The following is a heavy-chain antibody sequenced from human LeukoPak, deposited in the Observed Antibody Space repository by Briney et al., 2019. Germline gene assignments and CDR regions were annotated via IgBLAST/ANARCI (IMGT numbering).Heavy chain of an antibody. Sequence: GGSLRLACAASGFTFSSYGMHSVRQAPGKWLDWVAFIRYEGSSKWYADSVKGRFTITRDNSKKTLYLLMNSLIPEDTAVYYCAKHPYYQDSLDNWFDPWGQGTQVTVSS. V-gene: IGHV3-30*02. CDR1: GFTFSSYG. J-gene: IGHJ5*02. CDR3: AKHPYYQDSLDNWFDP. CDR2: IRYEGSSK. D-gene: IGHD3-22*01.